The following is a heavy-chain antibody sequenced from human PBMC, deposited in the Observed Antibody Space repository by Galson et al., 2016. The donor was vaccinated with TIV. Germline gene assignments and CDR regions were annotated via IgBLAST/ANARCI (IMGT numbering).Heavy chain of an antibody. CDR2: ISGSGNYR. D-gene: IGHD4-23*01. CDR1: GFAFNNYY. J-gene: IGHJ6*02. V-gene: IGHV3-11*06. Sequence: SLRLSCAASGFAFNNYYLTWIRQTPGKGLEWVSHISGSGNYRDYADSVKGRFTISRDNDKNSVYLQMNSLRAEDTAVYYCARDHRPSTVVTPPGYDSYYYDIDVWGQGTTVTVSS. CDR3: ARDHRPSTVVTPPGYDSYYYDIDV.